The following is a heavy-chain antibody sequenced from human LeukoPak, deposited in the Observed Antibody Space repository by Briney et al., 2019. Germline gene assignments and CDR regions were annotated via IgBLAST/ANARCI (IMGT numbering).Heavy chain of an antibody. V-gene: IGHV4-39*07. Sequence: SETLSLTCTVSGGSISSSSYYWGWLRQPPGTGLEWIGSIYYSGSTYYNPSLKSRVTISVDTSKNQFSLKLSSVTAADTAVYYCASGYDSVAYFDYWGQGTLVTVSS. CDR2: IYYSGST. CDR1: GGSISSSSYY. J-gene: IGHJ4*02. CDR3: ASGYDSVAYFDY. D-gene: IGHD5-12*01.